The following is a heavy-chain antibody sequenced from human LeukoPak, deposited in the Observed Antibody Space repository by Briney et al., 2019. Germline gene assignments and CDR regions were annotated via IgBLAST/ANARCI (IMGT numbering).Heavy chain of an antibody. V-gene: IGHV3-30*04. J-gene: IGHJ4*02. D-gene: IGHD5-24*01. Sequence: GGSLRLSCAASGFTFSSYAMHWVRQAPGKGLEWVAVISYDGSNKYYADSVKGRFTISRDNSKNTLYLQMNSLRAEDTAVYYCARVDVTTDGYNYPLFDYWGQGTLVTVSS. CDR2: ISYDGSNK. CDR3: ARVDVTTDGYNYPLFDY. CDR1: GFTFSSYA.